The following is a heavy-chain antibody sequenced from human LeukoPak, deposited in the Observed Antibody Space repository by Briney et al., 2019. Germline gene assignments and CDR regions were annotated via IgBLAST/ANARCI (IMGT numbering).Heavy chain of an antibody. CDR1: GGTFSSYA. CDR3: ARDHMRQWLPYYFDY. Sequence: ASVKVSCKASGGTFSSYAISWVRQAPGQGLEWMGRIIPNLGIANYAQKFQGRVTITADKSTSTAYMEVSNLRSEDTAVYYCARDHMRQWLPYYFDYWGQGTLVTVSS. V-gene: IGHV1-69*04. D-gene: IGHD6-19*01. CDR2: IIPNLGIA. J-gene: IGHJ4*02.